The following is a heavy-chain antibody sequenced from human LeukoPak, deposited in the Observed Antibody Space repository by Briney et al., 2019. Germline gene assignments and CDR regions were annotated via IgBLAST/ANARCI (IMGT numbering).Heavy chain of an antibody. Sequence: GGSLRLSCADSGITLSNYGMRWVRQVPGKRLEWVSGISGSGGNTYYADSVKGRFTISRDNSKNTLYLQMNSLRAEDTAVYFCAKRGVVIRVFLVGFHKEASYFDSWGQGALVTVSS. J-gene: IGHJ4*02. D-gene: IGHD3-10*01. CDR2: ISGSGGNT. CDR3: AKRGVVIRVFLVGFHKEASYFDS. V-gene: IGHV3-23*01. CDR1: GITLSNYG.